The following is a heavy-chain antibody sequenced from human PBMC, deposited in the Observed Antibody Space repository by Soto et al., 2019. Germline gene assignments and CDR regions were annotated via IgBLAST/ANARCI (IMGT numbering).Heavy chain of an antibody. D-gene: IGHD4-4*01. CDR3: ATVEMTTIAHFDY. CDR2: IDRSGRT. J-gene: IGHJ4*02. CDR1: SQSFSDYY. V-gene: IGHV4-34*01. Sequence: SETLSLTCTMYSQSFSDYYWNWIRQTPGKGLEWIGEIDRSGRTKYNPSLKSRVAISVDTSKNQFSLKVTSMTAADTAVYYCATVEMTTIAHFDYWGQGALVTVSS.